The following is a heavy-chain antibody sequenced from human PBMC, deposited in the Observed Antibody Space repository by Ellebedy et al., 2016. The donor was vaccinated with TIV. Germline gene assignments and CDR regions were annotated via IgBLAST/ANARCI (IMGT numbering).Heavy chain of an antibody. J-gene: IGHJ5*02. CDR1: GYSFTSYW. CDR2: INPSDSYS. Sequence: GESLKISCKGSGYSFTSYWISWVRQMPGKGLEWMGRINPSDSYSNYSPSFQGHVTLSTDKSISTAYLQWSSLKASDTAMYYCARQSDSSRWGNWFDPWGQGTLVTVSS. V-gene: IGHV5-10-1*01. D-gene: IGHD6-13*01. CDR3: ARQSDSSRWGNWFDP.